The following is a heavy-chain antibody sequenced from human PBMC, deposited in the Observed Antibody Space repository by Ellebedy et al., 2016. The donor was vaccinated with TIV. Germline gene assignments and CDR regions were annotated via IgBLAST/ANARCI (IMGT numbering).Heavy chain of an antibody. CDR1: GDSITHSSYY. D-gene: IGHD3-9*01. V-gene: IGHV4-39*07. CDR3: ARGDYDILTGDTPTGDFDS. CDR2: FYYSGNS. Sequence: SETLSLTCTVSGDSITHSSYYWAWIRQPPGKGLEWIGNFYYSGNSFYNPSLKSRVTISVDTSKMQFSLKLNSVTAADTAVYYCARGDYDILTGDTPTGDFDSWGQGTLVTVSS. J-gene: IGHJ4*02.